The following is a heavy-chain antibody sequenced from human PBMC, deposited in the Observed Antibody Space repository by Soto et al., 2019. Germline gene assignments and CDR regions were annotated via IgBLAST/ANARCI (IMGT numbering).Heavy chain of an antibody. D-gene: IGHD2-21*02. CDR2: LYWDDDQ. V-gene: IGHV2-5*02. Sequence: QVTLKESGPTLVKPTQTLTLTCTVSGLSLRTTGVGVGWVRQPPGKALEWLALLYWDDDQRYSPSLRSRLTIAKDISETQVFLTMTNMDTVDTATYYCVQSRCGGDCLEIYSSHAYNGLDVWGQGTTVTVSS. CDR3: VQSRCGGDCLEIYSSHAYNGLDV. J-gene: IGHJ6*02. CDR1: GLSLRTTGVG.